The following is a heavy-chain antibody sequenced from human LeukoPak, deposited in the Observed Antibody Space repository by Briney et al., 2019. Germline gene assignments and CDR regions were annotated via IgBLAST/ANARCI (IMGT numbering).Heavy chain of an antibody. J-gene: IGHJ4*02. Sequence: ASVKVSCKASGGTFSSYAISWVRQAPGQGLEWMGWISAYNGNTNYAQKLQGRVTMTTDTSTSTAYMELRSLRSDDTAVYYCLLGEVMGTYFDYWGQGTLVTVSS. D-gene: IGHD3-10*01. CDR3: LLGEVMGTYFDY. CDR2: ISAYNGNT. V-gene: IGHV1-18*01. CDR1: GGTFSSYA.